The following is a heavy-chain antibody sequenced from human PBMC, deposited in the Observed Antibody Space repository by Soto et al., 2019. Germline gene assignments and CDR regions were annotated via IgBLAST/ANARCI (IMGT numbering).Heavy chain of an antibody. D-gene: IGHD3-3*01. CDR3: ARDYDGDRNWYFDL. V-gene: IGHV3-30-3*01. CDR1: GFTFSSYA. Sequence: QVQLVESGGGVVQPGRSLRLSCAASGFTFSSYAMHWVRQAPGKGLEWVAVISYDGSNKYYADSVKGRFTISRDNSKNTLYLQMNSLRAEDTAVYYCARDYDGDRNWYFDLWGRGTLVTVSS. CDR2: ISYDGSNK. J-gene: IGHJ2*01.